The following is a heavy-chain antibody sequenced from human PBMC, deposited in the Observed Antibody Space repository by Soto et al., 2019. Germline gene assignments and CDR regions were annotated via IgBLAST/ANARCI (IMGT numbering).Heavy chain of an antibody. CDR3: ARDRYSGRRDAFDI. D-gene: IGHD1-26*01. Sequence: SVKVSCKASGGTFSSYAISWVRQAPGQGLEWMGGIIPIFGTANYAQKFQGRVTITADESTSTTYMELSSLRSEDTAVYYCARDRYSGRRDAFDIWGQGRMVT. J-gene: IGHJ3*02. CDR2: IIPIFGTA. CDR1: GGTFSSYA. V-gene: IGHV1-69*13.